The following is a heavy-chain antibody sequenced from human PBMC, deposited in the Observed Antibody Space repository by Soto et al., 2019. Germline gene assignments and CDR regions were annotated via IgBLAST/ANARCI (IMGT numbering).Heavy chain of an antibody. CDR3: AREYYYDSSGCTFDY. V-gene: IGHV4-30-4*01. CDR2: IYYSGST. Sequence: SETLSLTCTVSGGSISSGDYYWSWIRQPPGKGLEWIGYIYYSGSTYYNPSLKSRVTISVDTSKNQFSLKLSSVTAADTAVYYCAREYYYDSSGCTFDYWGQGTLVTVSS. D-gene: IGHD3-22*01. J-gene: IGHJ4*02. CDR1: GGSISSGDYY.